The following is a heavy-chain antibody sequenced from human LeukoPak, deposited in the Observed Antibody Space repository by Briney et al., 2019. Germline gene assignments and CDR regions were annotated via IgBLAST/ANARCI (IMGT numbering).Heavy chain of an antibody. CDR2: ISAYNGHT. Sequence: ASVKVSCKASGYPFTSYGISWVRHAPGQGLEWMGWISAYNGHTNYAQIVQGRVTMTTDTSTSTAYMELRSLRSDDTAIYYCARPLAVASFYYYFDYWGQGTLVTVSS. CDR3: ARPLAVASFYYYFDY. J-gene: IGHJ4*02. V-gene: IGHV1-18*01. D-gene: IGHD6-19*01. CDR1: GYPFTSYG.